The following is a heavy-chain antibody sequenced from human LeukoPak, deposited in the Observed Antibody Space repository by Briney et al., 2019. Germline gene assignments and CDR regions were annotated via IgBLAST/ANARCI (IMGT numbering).Heavy chain of an antibody. V-gene: IGHV4-61*05. CDR3: ARAAGREGFDY. D-gene: IGHD1-26*01. CDR1: GGSISSSSYY. Sequence: SETLSLTRTVSGGSISSSSYYWGWIRQPPGKGLEWIGYIYYSGSTNYNPSLKSRVTISVDTSKNQFSLKLSSVTAADTAVYYCARAAGREGFDYWGQGTLVTVSS. CDR2: IYYSGST. J-gene: IGHJ4*02.